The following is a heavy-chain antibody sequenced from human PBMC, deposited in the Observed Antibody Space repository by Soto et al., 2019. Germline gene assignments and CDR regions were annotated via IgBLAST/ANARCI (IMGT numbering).Heavy chain of an antibody. D-gene: IGHD6-13*01. V-gene: IGHV4-4*02. J-gene: IGHJ6*02. CDR2: IYHSGST. CDR1: DDSITSTNW. Sequence: QVQLQESGPGLVKPSGTLSLTCAVSDDSITSTNWWSWVRQPPGKGLEWIGEIYHSGSTNYNPSLKSRVTISVDKSKKQFSLKLSSVTAADTAVYYCARLRGSTSPPYYYGMDVWGQGTTVTVSS. CDR3: ARLRGSTSPPYYYGMDV.